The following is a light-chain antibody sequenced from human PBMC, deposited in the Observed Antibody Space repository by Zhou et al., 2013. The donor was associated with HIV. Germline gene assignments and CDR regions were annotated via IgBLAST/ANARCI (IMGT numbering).Light chain of an antibody. CDR1: SIGSKS. CDR2: YDS. Sequence: SYVLTQPPSVSVAPGQTARITCGGISIGSKSVHWYQQKPGQAPVLVIYYDSDRPSGIPERFSGSNSGNTATLTINRVDAGDEADYYCQVWDSNSDLVVFGGGTKLTVL. V-gene: IGLV3-21*02. J-gene: IGLJ2*01. CDR3: QVWDSNSDLVV.